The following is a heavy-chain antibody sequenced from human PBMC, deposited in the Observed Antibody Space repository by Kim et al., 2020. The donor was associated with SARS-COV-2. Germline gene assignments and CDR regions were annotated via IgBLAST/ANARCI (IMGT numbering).Heavy chain of an antibody. CDR3: AGRLWDVHGYSPFHF. CDR1: EFSFSDYY. V-gene: IGHV3-11*01. Sequence: GGSLRLSCEASEFSFSDYYINWIRQTPDKGLEWLSYISHTSRTIYYADSVRGRFTISRDNAKRSAFLQMDNLRIEHTGTYYCAGRLWDVHGYSPFHFWGQEPLLPVSS. D-gene: IGHD3-22*01. CDR2: ISHTSRTI. J-gene: IGHJ4*02.